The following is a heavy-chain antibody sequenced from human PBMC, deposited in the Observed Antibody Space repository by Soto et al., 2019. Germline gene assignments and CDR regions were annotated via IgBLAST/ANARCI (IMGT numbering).Heavy chain of an antibody. D-gene: IGHD3-3*01. Sequence: PGGSLRLSCAASGFTFSSYAMSWVRQAPGKGLEWVSAISGSGGSTYYADSVKGRFTISRDNSKNTLYLQMNSLRAEDTAVYYCAKSHSRDFWSGMGPFDYWGQGTLVTVSS. CDR1: GFTFSSYA. CDR3: AKSHSRDFWSGMGPFDY. J-gene: IGHJ4*02. CDR2: ISGSGGST. V-gene: IGHV3-23*01.